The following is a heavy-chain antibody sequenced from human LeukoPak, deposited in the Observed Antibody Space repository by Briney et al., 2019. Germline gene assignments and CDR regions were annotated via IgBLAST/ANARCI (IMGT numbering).Heavy chain of an antibody. CDR1: GFTFSSYG. Sequence: GGSLRLSCAASGFTFSSYGMHWVRQAPGKGLEWVAVISYDGSNKYYADSVKGRFTISRDNSKNTLYLQMNSLRAEDTAVYYCAKGYCSSTSCYTGWFDPWGAGTLVTVSS. V-gene: IGHV3-30*18. CDR2: ISYDGSNK. CDR3: AKGYCSSTSCYTGWFDP. D-gene: IGHD2-2*02. J-gene: IGHJ5*02.